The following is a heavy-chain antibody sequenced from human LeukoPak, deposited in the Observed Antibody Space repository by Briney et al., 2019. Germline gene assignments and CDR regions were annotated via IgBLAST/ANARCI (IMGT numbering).Heavy chain of an antibody. CDR3: ARGYDYGEFYYFDY. J-gene: IGHJ4*02. D-gene: IGHD4-17*01. Sequence: ETGGSLRLSCAASGFTFSSYSMGWVRQAPGKGLEWVSFISKRGSHTYYAESMQGRFTLSRDNAKDSLYLQVNSLRGEDTAVYYCARGYDYGEFYYFDYWGQGALVTVSS. CDR1: GFTFSSYS. V-gene: IGHV3-21*01. CDR2: ISKRGSHT.